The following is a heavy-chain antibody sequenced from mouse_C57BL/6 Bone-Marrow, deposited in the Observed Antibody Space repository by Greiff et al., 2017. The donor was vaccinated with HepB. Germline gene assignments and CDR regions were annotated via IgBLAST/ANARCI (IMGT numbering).Heavy chain of an antibody. Sequence: EVKLVESGGDLVRPGGSLKLSCAASGFTFSTSGMSWVRQTPDKRLEWVATINTGGTYTYYADSVGGRFTISKDSAKNTLFLLMSSLRSEDSGIYYCSRDRFDYYFDYWGQGTTLTVSS. V-gene: IGHV5-6*01. CDR2: INTGGTYT. CDR1: GFTFSTSG. CDR3: SRDRFDYYFDY. D-gene: IGHD2-14*01. J-gene: IGHJ2*01.